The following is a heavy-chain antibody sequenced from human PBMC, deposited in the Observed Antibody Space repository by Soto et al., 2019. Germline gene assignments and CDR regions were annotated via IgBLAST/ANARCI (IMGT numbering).Heavy chain of an antibody. CDR1: GYSFTRYW. Sequence: AVKISGKGSGYSFTRYWIAWVRQMPGKGLEWMGIIFPGDSDTRYSPSFQGQVTISVDKSISTAYLQWSSLKASDTAMYYCTRERDSWGQGTLVTVSS. CDR2: IFPGDSDT. CDR3: TRERDS. J-gene: IGHJ5*01. D-gene: IGHD6-25*01. V-gene: IGHV5-51*01.